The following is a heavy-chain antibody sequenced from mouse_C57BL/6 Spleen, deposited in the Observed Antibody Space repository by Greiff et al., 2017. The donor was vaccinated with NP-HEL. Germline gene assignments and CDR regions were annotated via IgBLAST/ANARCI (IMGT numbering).Heavy chain of an antibody. V-gene: IGHV5-9*01. Sequence: EVMLVESGGGLVKPGGSLKLSCAASGFTFSSYTMSWVRQTPEKRLEWVATISGGGGNTYYPDSVKGRFTISRDNAKNTLYLQMSSLRSEDTALYYCARHDDYFDSWGQGTTLTVSS. D-gene: IGHD2-3*01. CDR1: GFTFSSYT. J-gene: IGHJ2*01. CDR3: ARHDDYFDS. CDR2: ISGGGGNT.